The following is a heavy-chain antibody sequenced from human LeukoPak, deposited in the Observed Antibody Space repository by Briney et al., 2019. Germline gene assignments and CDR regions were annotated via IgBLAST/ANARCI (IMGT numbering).Heavy chain of an antibody. Sequence: PSETLSLTCAVYGGSFSGYYWSWIRQPPGKGLEWIGEINYSGSTNYNPSLKSRVTISVDTSKNQFSLKLSSVTAADTAVYYCARGPGAVVPAAIRRGYFDLWGRGTLVTVSS. CDR2: INYSGST. D-gene: IGHD2-2*01. CDR1: GGSFSGYY. J-gene: IGHJ2*01. V-gene: IGHV4-34*01. CDR3: ARGPGAVVPAAIRRGYFDL.